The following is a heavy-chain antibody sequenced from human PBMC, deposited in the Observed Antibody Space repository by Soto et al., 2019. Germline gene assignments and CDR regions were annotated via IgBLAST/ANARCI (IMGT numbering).Heavy chain of an antibody. D-gene: IGHD3-3*01. V-gene: IGHV3-23*01. Sequence: EVQLLESGGGLVQPGGSLRLSCAAAGFTFSTYAMSWVRQAPGKGLEWVSSFSGSGGSTYYADSVKGRFTISRDNSKNTLYLPMDSLRAEDTAVYYCAKDGSYYDFDYWGQGTMVTVSS. CDR2: FSGSGGST. CDR3: AKDGSYYDFDY. CDR1: GFTFSTYA. J-gene: IGHJ4*02.